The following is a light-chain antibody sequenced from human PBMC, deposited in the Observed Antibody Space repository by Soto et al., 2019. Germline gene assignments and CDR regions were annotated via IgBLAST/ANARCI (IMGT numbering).Light chain of an antibody. CDR3: SSNTSSSTPHVV. CDR2: DVS. V-gene: IGLV2-14*01. Sequence: QSALTQPASVSGSPGQSITISCTGTSSDVGGYNYVSWYQQHPGKAPKLMIYDVSNRPSGVSNRFSGSKSGNTASLTISGLQAEDEADYYCSSNTSSSTPHVVFGGGTQLTVL. J-gene: IGLJ2*01. CDR1: SSDVGGYNY.